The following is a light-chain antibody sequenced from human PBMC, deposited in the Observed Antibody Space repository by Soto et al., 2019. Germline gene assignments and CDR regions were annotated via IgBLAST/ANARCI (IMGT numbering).Light chain of an antibody. CDR1: NSNIGTNT. J-gene: IGLJ1*01. Sequence: SVLTQPPSASGNPGQTVTTSCLGSNSNIGTNTVNWYQHLSGTAPKLPLYSSNQPPSGAPDRFSGSSSGTTASLAITVPRSEDDADDYCAAWADSLNGYVFGTRTKVPVL. CDR3: AAWADSLNGYV. V-gene: IGLV1-44*01. CDR2: SSN.